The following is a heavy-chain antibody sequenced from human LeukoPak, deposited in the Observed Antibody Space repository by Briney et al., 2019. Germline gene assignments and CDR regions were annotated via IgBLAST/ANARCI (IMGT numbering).Heavy chain of an antibody. CDR1: GGSFSGYY. CDR3: ARWGRITIFGVVIKTYNWFDP. CDR2: INHSGST. J-gene: IGHJ5*02. Sequence: PSETLSLTCAVYGGSFSGYYWSWIRQPPGKGLEWIGEINHSGSTNYNPSLKSRVTISVDTSKNQFSLKLSSMTAADTAVYYCARWGRITIFGVVIKTYNWFDPWGQGTLVTVSS. D-gene: IGHD3-3*01. V-gene: IGHV4-34*01.